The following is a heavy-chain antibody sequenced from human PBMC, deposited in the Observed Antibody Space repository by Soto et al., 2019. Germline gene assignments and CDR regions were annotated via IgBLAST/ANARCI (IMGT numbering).Heavy chain of an antibody. V-gene: IGHV3-23*01. Sequence: EVQLLESGGGLVQPGGSLRLSCAASGFTFSSYAMSWARQAPGKGLEWVSAISGSGGSTYYADSVKGRFTISRDNSKNTLYLQMNSLRAEDTAVYYCAKVVGRVMEPYYFDYWGQGTLVTVSS. J-gene: IGHJ4*02. CDR1: GFTFSSYA. CDR2: ISGSGGST. D-gene: IGHD1-26*01. CDR3: AKVVGRVMEPYYFDY.